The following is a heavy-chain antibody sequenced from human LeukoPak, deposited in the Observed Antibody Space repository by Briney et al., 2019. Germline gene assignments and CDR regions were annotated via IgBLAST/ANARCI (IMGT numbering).Heavy chain of an antibody. D-gene: IGHD3-22*01. CDR1: GLTFDEYG. V-gene: IGHV3-9*01. CDR2: ISWNSGSI. J-gene: IGHJ3*02. Sequence: PGGSLRLSCAGSGLTFDEYGMHWVRQAPGKGLEWVSGISWNSGSIGYADSVKGRFTISRDNAKNSLYLRMNSLRPEDTAFYYCAKDAGHISSYYEDAFDIWGQGTMVTVSS. CDR3: AKDAGHISSYYEDAFDI.